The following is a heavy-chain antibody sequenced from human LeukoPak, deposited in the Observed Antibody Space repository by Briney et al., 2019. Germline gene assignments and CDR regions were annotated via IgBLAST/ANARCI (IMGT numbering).Heavy chain of an antibody. V-gene: IGHV4-34*01. CDR3: ASRFDP. J-gene: IGHJ5*02. CDR1: GSSISSYY. CDR2: INHSGTT. Sequence: SETLSLTCTVSGSSISSYYWSWIRQPPGKGLEWIGEINHSGTTNYNPSLKSRVTISVDTSKNQFSLKLSSATAADTAVYYCASRFDPWSQGTLVTVSS.